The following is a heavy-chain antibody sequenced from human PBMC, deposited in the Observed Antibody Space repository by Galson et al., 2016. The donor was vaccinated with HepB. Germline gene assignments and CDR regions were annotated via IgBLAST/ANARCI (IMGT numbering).Heavy chain of an antibody. CDR3: AREAWYYYGSGSNDAFDI. Sequence: SLRLSCAASGFNFSPYWMSWVRQAPGKGLEWEASIKEDGSVKFYADSVKGRFTISRDNAENSLYLQMNSLRGEDTAVYYCAREAWYYYGSGSNDAFDIWGQGTMVTVSS. V-gene: IGHV3-7*03. J-gene: IGHJ3*02. CDR2: IKEDGSVK. D-gene: IGHD3-22*01. CDR1: GFNFSPYW.